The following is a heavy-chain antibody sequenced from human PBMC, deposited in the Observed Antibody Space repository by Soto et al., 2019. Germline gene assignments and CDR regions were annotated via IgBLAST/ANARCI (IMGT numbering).Heavy chain of an antibody. Sequence: GGSLRLSCAASGFTFSSYAMSWVRQAPGKGLEWVSAISGSGGSTYYADSMKGRFTISRDNSKNTLYLQMNSLRAEDTAVYYCAKARYTYCGGDCYHDYWGQGTLVTVSS. V-gene: IGHV3-23*01. J-gene: IGHJ4*02. D-gene: IGHD2-21*01. CDR1: GFTFSSYA. CDR2: ISGSGGST. CDR3: AKARYTYCGGDCYHDY.